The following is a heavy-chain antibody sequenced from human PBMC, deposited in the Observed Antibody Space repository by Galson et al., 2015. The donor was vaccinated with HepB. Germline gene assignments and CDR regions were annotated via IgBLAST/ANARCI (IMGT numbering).Heavy chain of an antibody. Sequence: SLRLSCAASRFNFRNYAMHWVRQAPGKGLEWVAVLSYDGSKESYADSVKGRFTISRDNFKNTLYLQMNSLRAEDTAVYYCARDEYYDFWTGYFLDYWGQGTLVTVS. V-gene: IGHV3-30*04. CDR3: ARDEYYDFWTGYFLDY. J-gene: IGHJ4*02. D-gene: IGHD3-3*01. CDR2: LSYDGSKE. CDR1: RFNFRNYA.